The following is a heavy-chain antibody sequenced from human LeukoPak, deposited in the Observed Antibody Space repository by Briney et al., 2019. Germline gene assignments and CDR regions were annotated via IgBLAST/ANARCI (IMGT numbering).Heavy chain of an antibody. J-gene: IGHJ4*02. D-gene: IGHD2-15*01. Sequence: ASVEVSCKVSGYTLTDLSIHWVRQAPGKGLEWMGGFDPEDGEIIYAQKFQGRVTVTEDTSTDTAYMELSSLRSEDTAVYYCTTVDCSGGSCSVGYFDYWGRGTLVTVSS. V-gene: IGHV1-24*01. CDR1: GYTLTDLS. CDR2: FDPEDGEI. CDR3: TTVDCSGGSCSVGYFDY.